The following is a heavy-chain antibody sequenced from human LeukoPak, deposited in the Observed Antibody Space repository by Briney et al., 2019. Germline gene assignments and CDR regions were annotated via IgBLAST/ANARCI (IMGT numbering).Heavy chain of an antibody. D-gene: IGHD3-22*01. CDR1: GFTFSSYA. Sequence: GGSLRLSCAASGFTFSSYAMNWVRQAPGKGLEWISYIRSSGSAIWSADSVKGRFTISRDNAKNSLYLQMNSLRDEDTAVYYCARVFSSGYPYFDYWGQGALVTVSS. CDR2: IRSSGSAI. CDR3: ARVFSSGYPYFDY. V-gene: IGHV3-48*02. J-gene: IGHJ4*02.